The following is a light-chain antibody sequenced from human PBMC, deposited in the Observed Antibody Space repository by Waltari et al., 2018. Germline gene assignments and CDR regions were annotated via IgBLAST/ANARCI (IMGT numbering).Light chain of an antibody. J-gene: IGLJ2*01. CDR1: NIETTT. Sequence: SYVLTQPPSVSVAPGKTATFTCEGINIETTTVPWYQQKAGQAPLLVVYDDGDRPSGIPERFSGSNSGSTATLTISRVEAGDEADYFCQVWDTRSDHVVFGGGTKLTVL. V-gene: IGLV3-21*03. CDR2: DDG. CDR3: QVWDTRSDHVV.